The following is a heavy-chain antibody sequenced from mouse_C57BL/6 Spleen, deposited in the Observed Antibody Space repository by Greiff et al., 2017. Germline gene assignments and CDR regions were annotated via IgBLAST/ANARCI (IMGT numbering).Heavy chain of an antibody. J-gene: IGHJ2*01. Sequence: EVKLQESGPGLVKPSQSLSLTCSVTGYSITSGYYWNWIRQFPGNKLEWMGYISYDGSNNYNPSLKNRISITRDTSKNQFFLKLNSVTTEYTATYYCAREWLLRYFDYWGQGTTLTVSS. CDR1: GYSITSGYY. V-gene: IGHV3-6*01. D-gene: IGHD2-3*01. CDR2: ISYDGSN. CDR3: AREWLLRYFDY.